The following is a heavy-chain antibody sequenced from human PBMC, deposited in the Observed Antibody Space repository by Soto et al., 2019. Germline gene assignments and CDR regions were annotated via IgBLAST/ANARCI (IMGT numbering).Heavy chain of an antibody. D-gene: IGHD6-13*01. CDR3: ARGGGIAAKRGDNWVDP. CDR2: IYYSGST. J-gene: IGHJ5*02. Sequence: QVQLQESGPGLVKPSQTLSLTCTVSGGSISSGGYYWSWIRQHPGKGLEWIGYIYYSGSTYYNPSLKSRVTISVDTSKNQFARKLSSVTAADTAVYYCARGGGIAAKRGDNWVDPWGQGTLVTVSS. CDR1: GGSISSGGYY. V-gene: IGHV4-31*03.